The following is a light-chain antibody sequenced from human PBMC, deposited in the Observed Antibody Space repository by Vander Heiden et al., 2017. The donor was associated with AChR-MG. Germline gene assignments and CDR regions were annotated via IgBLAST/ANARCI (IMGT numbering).Light chain of an antibody. CDR1: QYINYW. Sequence: DIQMTQSPSTLSASVGDGVTITCRASQYINYWLAWYQQKPWKAPKLLIYKTSSLESGVPSRFIGSRSGTEFTLSIRGLQPDDFATYYCQQYSSSSPYTFGQGTKVE. CDR2: KTS. V-gene: IGKV1-5*03. J-gene: IGKJ2*01. CDR3: QQYSSSSPYT.